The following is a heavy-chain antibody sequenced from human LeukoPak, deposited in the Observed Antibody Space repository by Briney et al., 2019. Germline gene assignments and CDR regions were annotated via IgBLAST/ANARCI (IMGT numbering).Heavy chain of an antibody. V-gene: IGHV3-53*01. J-gene: IGHJ4*02. CDR1: GFTVSSNY. CDR3: AREGGYPSYYFDY. D-gene: IGHD5-12*01. CDR2: IYSGGGT. Sequence: PGGSLRLSCAASGFTVSSNYMSWVRQAPGKGLEWVSVIYSGGGTYYADSVKGRFTISRDNSKNTLYLQMNSLRAEDTAVYFCAREGGYPSYYFDYWGQGTLVTASS.